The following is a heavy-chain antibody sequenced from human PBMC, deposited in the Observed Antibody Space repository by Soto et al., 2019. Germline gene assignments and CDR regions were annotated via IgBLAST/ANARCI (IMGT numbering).Heavy chain of an antibody. D-gene: IGHD2-2*01. Sequence: GVSAKVSCEASGYTFTSYGLGWVRQAPGQGLEWMGWISAYNGNTNYAQKLQGRVTMTTDTSTSTAYMELRSLRSDDTAVYYCARGFHYPYSSYAYWGQGTLVTVSS. CDR2: ISAYNGNT. J-gene: IGHJ4*02. CDR3: ARGFHYPYSSYAY. CDR1: GYTFTSYG. V-gene: IGHV1-18*01.